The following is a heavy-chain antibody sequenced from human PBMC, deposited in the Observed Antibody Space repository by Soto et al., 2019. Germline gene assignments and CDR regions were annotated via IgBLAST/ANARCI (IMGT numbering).Heavy chain of an antibody. V-gene: IGHV1-46*04. J-gene: IGHJ3*02. D-gene: IGHD3-16*01. Sequence: QVELVQSGAEVKKPGASVKVSCKAAGYTFTSYYMHWVRQAPGQGLEWMGFINPSGGITTYARKLQASVPMTSVTSASTVYMELRPLKSADTSVYYCARRSIFTWSDAFDIWGQGTMVTVSA. CDR2: INPSGGIT. CDR3: ARRSIFTWSDAFDI. CDR1: GYTFTSYY.